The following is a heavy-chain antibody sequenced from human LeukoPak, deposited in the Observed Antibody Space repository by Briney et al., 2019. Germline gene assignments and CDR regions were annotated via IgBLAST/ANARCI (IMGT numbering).Heavy chain of an antibody. J-gene: IGHJ1*01. V-gene: IGHV4-59*02. CDR2: IYYSGST. Sequence: SESLSLACTLSGASASSYGWSWVRQPPGKGLEWIGYIYYSGSTNYNPSLKSRVTISVDTSKNQFSLKLSSVTAADTAAYYCAMYITSRLYWGFHHWGQGTLVTVSS. CDR3: AMYITSRLYWGFHH. CDR1: GASASSYG. D-gene: IGHD2-8*02.